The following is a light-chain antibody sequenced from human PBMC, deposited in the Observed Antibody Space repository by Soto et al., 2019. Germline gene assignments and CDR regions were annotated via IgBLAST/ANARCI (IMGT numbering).Light chain of an antibody. CDR2: EVN. V-gene: IGLV2-14*01. CDR1: SSDVGGYNY. CDR3: SSYTTSNTPWV. J-gene: IGLJ3*02. Sequence: QSALTQPASVSGSPGQSITISCTGTSSDVGGYNYVSWYQQHPGKPPKLMIYEVNNRPSGVSNRFSGSKSGNTASLTISGLQAEDESDYYCSSYTTSNTPWVFGGGTKVTVL.